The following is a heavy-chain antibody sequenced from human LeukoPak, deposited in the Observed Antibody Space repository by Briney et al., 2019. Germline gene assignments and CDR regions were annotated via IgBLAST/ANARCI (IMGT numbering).Heavy chain of an antibody. J-gene: IGHJ4*02. D-gene: IGHD4-17*01. Sequence: PSGTLSLTCAVSGGSISRSNWWGWFRQPQGKGLEWIGEIYHSGSTNYKPSLQSGVNISVDKSKTQFSLKLSSVTAADTAVYCCARALTTVTQYYFAYRGERALVTVSS. CDR2: IYHSGST. V-gene: IGHV4-4*01. CDR1: GGSISRSNW. CDR3: ARALTTVTQYYFAY.